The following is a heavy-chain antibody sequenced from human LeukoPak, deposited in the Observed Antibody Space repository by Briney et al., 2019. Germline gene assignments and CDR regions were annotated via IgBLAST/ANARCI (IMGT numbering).Heavy chain of an antibody. CDR1: GVTFSSFG. CDR3: GSGNYLVY. J-gene: IGHJ4*02. Sequence: PGGSLRLSCVVSGVTFSSFGMHWVRQAPGKGLEWVAFISYGGRNDYYADSVEGRFTISRDNSKNTLYLQMNSLRAEDTAVYYCGSGNYLVYWGQGTLVTVSS. CDR2: ISYGGRND. D-gene: IGHD1-26*01. V-gene: IGHV3-30*03.